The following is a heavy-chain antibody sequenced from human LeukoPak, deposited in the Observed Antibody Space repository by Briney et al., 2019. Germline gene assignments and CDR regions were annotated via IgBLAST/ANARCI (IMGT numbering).Heavy chain of an antibody. CDR1: GFTLDEYA. CDR2: STWNSGSI. J-gene: IGHJ3*01. Sequence: GRALRLSRAASGFTLDEYAMHCVRQAPGEGVEWGSGSTWNSGSIAYADSVKGRFTISRDNAKNSLYLQMNSLRAEDTALYYCGKSNSGTYGALDVWGQGTMVTVSS. CDR3: GKSNSGTYGALDV. D-gene: IGHD1-26*01. V-gene: IGHV3-9*01.